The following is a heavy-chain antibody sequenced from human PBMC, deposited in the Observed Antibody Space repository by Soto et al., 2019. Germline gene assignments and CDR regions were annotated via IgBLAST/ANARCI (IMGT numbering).Heavy chain of an antibody. Sequence: GGSLRLSCAASGLTFSSYSMNWVRQAPGKGLEWVSSISSSSSYIYYADSVKGRFTISRDNAKNSLYLQMNSLRAEDTAVYYCARTRGPGYDYIWGSYRAGFDAFDIWGQGTMVTVSS. D-gene: IGHD3-16*02. V-gene: IGHV3-21*01. CDR3: ARTRGPGYDYIWGSYRAGFDAFDI. CDR2: ISSSSSYI. J-gene: IGHJ3*02. CDR1: GLTFSSYS.